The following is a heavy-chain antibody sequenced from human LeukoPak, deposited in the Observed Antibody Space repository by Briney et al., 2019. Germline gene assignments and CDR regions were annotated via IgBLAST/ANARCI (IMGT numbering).Heavy chain of an antibody. V-gene: IGHV4-30-4*01. D-gene: IGHD2-15*01. CDR1: GGSISSGDYY. CDR3: AIRLPQTHPLDY. J-gene: IGHJ4*02. CDR2: IYYSGST. Sequence: PSETLSLTCTVSGGSISSGDYYWSWIRQPPGKGLEWIGYIYYSGSTYYNPSLKSRVTISVDTSKNQFSLKLSSVTAADTAVYYCAIRLPQTHPLDYWGQGTLVTVSS.